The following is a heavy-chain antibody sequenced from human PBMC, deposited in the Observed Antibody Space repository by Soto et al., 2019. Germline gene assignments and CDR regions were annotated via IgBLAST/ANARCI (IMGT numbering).Heavy chain of an antibody. Sequence: SGPTLVNPTQTLTLTCTFSGFSLSTSGMWVSWIRQPPGKALEWLARIDWDDDKYYSTSLKTRLTIFKDTSKNQVVLTMTNMDPVDTATYYCARIRSGYDLSHSYYMDVWGKGTTVTVSS. D-gene: IGHD5-12*01. J-gene: IGHJ6*03. CDR1: GFSLSTSGMW. CDR3: ARIRSGYDLSHSYYMDV. V-gene: IGHV2-70*11. CDR2: IDWDDDK.